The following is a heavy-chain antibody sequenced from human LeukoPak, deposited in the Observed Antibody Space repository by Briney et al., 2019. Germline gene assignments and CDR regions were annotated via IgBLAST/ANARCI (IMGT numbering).Heavy chain of an antibody. D-gene: IGHD3-22*01. CDR2: ISSSSNTI. CDR1: GFIFDSYN. V-gene: IGHV3-48*02. Sequence: GGSLRLSRAASGFIFDSYNMNWVRQAPGKGLEWVSHISSSSNTIYYADSVKGRFTISRDNAKNSLFLQMNSLRDEDTAVYYCARALSQYYYDSSSAYWGQGTLVTVSS. J-gene: IGHJ4*02. CDR3: ARALSQYYYDSSSAY.